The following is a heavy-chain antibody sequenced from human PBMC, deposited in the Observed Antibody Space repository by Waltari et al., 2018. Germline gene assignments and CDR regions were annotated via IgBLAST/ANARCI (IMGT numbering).Heavy chain of an antibody. CDR3: AQEGFMIRGVSAFDQ. J-gene: IGHJ4*02. Sequence: EEQLLESGGGLVQPGDSLRLSCAGSGFRFSNYWMNWVRQAPGKGLVGVERIRDDETSISDADSVKGRFTISRDNSKRTVFLQMNSLRVEDTAIYYCAQEGFMIRGVSAFDQWGQGTLVTVSS. CDR1: GFRFSNYW. CDR2: IRDDETSI. V-gene: IGHV3-74*01. D-gene: IGHD3-10*01.